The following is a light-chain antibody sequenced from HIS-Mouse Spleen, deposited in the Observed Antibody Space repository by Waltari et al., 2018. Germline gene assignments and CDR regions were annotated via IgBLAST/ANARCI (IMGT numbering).Light chain of an antibody. J-gene: IGKJ1*01. CDR1: QGISSY. V-gene: IGKV1-9*01. CDR3: QQLNSYPPT. CDR2: AAS. Sequence: DIQLTQSPSFLSASVGDRVTITCRASQGISSYLAWYQQQPGEAPKLLTYAASTLQSGVPSRFSGSGSGTEFTLTISSLQPEDFATYYCQQLNSYPPTFGQGTKVEIK.